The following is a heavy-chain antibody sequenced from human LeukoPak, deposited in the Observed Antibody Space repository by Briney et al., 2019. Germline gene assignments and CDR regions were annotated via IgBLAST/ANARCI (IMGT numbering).Heavy chain of an antibody. J-gene: IGHJ4*02. CDR3: ARYNYYGSGSPNFDY. CDR1: GGTFSSYA. D-gene: IGHD3-10*01. CDR2: IIPIFGTA. V-gene: IGHV1-69*13. Sequence: ASVKVSCKASGGTFSSYAISWVRQAPGQGLEWMGGIIPIFGTANYAQKFQGRVTITADESTSTAYMELSSLRSEDTAVYYCARYNYYGSGSPNFDYWGQGTLVTVSS.